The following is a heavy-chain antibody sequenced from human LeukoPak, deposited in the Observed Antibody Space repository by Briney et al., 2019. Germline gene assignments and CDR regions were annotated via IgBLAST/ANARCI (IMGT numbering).Heavy chain of an antibody. D-gene: IGHD3-9*01. Sequence: PGGSLRLSCAASGFTFSSYGMHWVRQAPGKGLEWVAFIRYDGSNKYYADPVKGRFTISRDNFKNTLYVQMNSLRAEDTAVYYCARPEAYYDILTEFDYWGQGTLVTVSS. CDR1: GFTFSSYG. CDR2: IRYDGSNK. V-gene: IGHV3-30*02. J-gene: IGHJ4*02. CDR3: ARPEAYYDILTEFDY.